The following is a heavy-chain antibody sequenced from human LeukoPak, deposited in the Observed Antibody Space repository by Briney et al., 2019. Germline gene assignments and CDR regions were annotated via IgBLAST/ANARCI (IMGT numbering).Heavy chain of an antibody. D-gene: IGHD1-26*01. J-gene: IGHJ6*02. Sequence: PGGSLRLSCAASGFTFSSNWMTWVRQAPGKGLEWVANIKQDGSEKYYVDSVKGRFTISRDNAKNSLYLQMNSLRAEDTAVYYCARDTATAYYYYYGMDVWGQGTTVTVSS. V-gene: IGHV3-7*01. CDR2: IKQDGSEK. CDR3: ARDTATAYYYYYGMDV. CDR1: GFTFSSNW.